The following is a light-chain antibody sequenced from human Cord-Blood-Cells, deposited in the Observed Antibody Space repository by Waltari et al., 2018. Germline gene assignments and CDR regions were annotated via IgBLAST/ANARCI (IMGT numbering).Light chain of an antibody. Sequence: SYELTKPPSASVSPGHTARRTGPGDAFPKQYAYWYQQKSGQAPVLVIYEDSKRPSGIPERFSGSSSATMATLTISGAQVEDEADYYCYSTDSSGNHVVFGGGTKLTVL. CDR1: AFPKQY. V-gene: IGLV3-10*01. J-gene: IGLJ2*01. CDR2: EDS. CDR3: YSTDSSGNHVV.